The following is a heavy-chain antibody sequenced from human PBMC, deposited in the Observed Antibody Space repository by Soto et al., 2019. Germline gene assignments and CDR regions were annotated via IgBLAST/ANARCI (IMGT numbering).Heavy chain of an antibody. J-gene: IGHJ6*02. CDR1: GFTFSSYS. CDR2: ISGSGGST. V-gene: IGHV3-23*01. Sequence: PGGSLRLSCAASGFTFSSYSMNWVRQAPGKGLEWVSAISGSGGSTYYADAVKGRFTISRDNSKNTLYLQMNSLRAEDTAVYYCAKDIIVATIRGEYYYYYGMDVWGQGTTVTVSS. D-gene: IGHD5-12*01. CDR3: AKDIIVATIRGEYYYYYGMDV.